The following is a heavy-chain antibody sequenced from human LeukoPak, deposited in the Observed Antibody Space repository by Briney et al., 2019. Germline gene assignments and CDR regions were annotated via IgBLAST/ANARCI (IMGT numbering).Heavy chain of an antibody. Sequence: GSLRLSCAASGFPFSDYYMSWIRQAPGKGLEWVGEINHSGITNYNPSLKSRVTILVDTSKNQFSLRLSSVTAADTAMYYCARLNIAGGFDYWGQGTPVTVSS. V-gene: IGHV4-34*01. CDR1: GFPFSDYY. CDR3: ARLNIAGGFDY. J-gene: IGHJ4*02. D-gene: IGHD5-12*01. CDR2: INHSGIT.